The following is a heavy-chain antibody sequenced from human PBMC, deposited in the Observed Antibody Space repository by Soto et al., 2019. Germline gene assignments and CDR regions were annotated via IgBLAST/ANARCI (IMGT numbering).Heavy chain of an antibody. J-gene: IGHJ4*02. D-gene: IGHD2-21*02. CDR1: GFSFRNTW. Sequence: EVQLVESGGGLVKPGGSLRLSCAASGFSFRNTWMNWVRQAPGKGLEWVGRIKSESDGWTTEYGAAVRGRFTISRDVSGSTLYLQMNSLGPEDTAVYHCTTFSVVTANEYWGQGALVTVSS. V-gene: IGHV3-15*07. CDR3: TTFSVVTANEY. CDR2: IKSESDGWTT.